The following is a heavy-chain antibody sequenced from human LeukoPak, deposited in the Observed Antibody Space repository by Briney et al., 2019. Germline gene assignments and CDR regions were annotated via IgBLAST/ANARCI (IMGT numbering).Heavy chain of an antibody. CDR3: ARGDGSGSYYYIY. Sequence: ASVKVSCKASGYTFTSYAMNWVRQAPGQGLEWMGWINTNTGKPTYAHGFTGRFVFSLDTSVSTAYLQISGLKTEDTAVYYCARGDGSGSYYYIYWGQGTLVTVSS. J-gene: IGHJ4*02. D-gene: IGHD3-10*01. V-gene: IGHV7-4-1*02. CDR2: INTNTGKP. CDR1: GYTFTSYA.